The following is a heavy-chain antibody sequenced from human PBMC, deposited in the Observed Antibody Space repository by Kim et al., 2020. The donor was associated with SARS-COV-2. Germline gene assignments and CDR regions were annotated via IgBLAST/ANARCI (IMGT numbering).Heavy chain of an antibody. V-gene: IGHV3-33*06. CDR1: GFIFRNYG. D-gene: IGHD4-17*01. CDR3: AKAPADGDYYY. CDR2: IWYDGSNK. J-gene: IGHJ4*02. Sequence: WGSLRLSCAASGFIFRNYGMHWVRQAPGKGLEWVAVIWYDGSNKYYADSVKGRFTISRDNSKNTLYLQMNSLRAEDTAVYYCAKAPADGDYYYWGQGTLVTVSS.